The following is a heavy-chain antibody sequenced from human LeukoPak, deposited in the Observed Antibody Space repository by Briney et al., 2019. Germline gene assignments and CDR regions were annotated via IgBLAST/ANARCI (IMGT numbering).Heavy chain of an antibody. J-gene: IGHJ4*02. Sequence: PGGPLRLSCAASGFTFSSSGMHWVCQAPGKGLEWVAFIRFDGGNKDYADSVKGRFTISRDNSRNTLYLQMNSLRAEDTAVYYCAKGLGYCSGGSCYWGQGTLVTVSS. CDR1: GFTFSSSG. V-gene: IGHV3-30*02. CDR3: AKGLGYCSGGSCY. D-gene: IGHD2-15*01. CDR2: IRFDGGNK.